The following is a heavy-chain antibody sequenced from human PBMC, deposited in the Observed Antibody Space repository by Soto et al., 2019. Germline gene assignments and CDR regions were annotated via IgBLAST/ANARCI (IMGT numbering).Heavy chain of an antibody. V-gene: IGHV1-69*12. Sequence: QVQLVQSGAEVKKPGSSVKVSCKASGGTFSSYAISWVRQAPGQGLEWMGGIIPIFGTANYAQKFQGRVTSPADESTSTAHMELGSRRAEDTAVYYCARGERVRPSLDYYGMDGWGQGATVTVSS. D-gene: IGHD3-16*01. CDR2: IIPIFGTA. CDR3: ARGERVRPSLDYYGMDG. J-gene: IGHJ6*02. CDR1: GGTFSSYA.